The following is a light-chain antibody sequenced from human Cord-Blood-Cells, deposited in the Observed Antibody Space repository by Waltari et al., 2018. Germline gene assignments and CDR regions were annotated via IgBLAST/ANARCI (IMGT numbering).Light chain of an antibody. CDR3: QQSYSTPYT. V-gene: IGKV1-39*01. Sequence: DIQMTQSPSSLSASVGDRVTITCRASQSISSYLNWYQQKPGKAPKLLIYAASSLQSGVPSRFSGSGSGTDITLTISSLQPEDFATYHCQQSYSTPYTFGQGTKLEIK. CDR1: QSISSY. CDR2: AAS. J-gene: IGKJ2*01.